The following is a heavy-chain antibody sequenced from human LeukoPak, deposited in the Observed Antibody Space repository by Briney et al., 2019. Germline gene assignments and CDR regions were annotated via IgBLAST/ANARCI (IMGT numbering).Heavy chain of an antibody. Sequence: GGSLRLSCAASGFTFSSYGKHWVRQAPGKGLEWVAVIWYDGSNKYYADSVKGRFTISRDNSKNTLYLQMNSLRAEDTAVYYCARASGYSYGEYYYYGMDVWGQGTTVTVSS. D-gene: IGHD5-18*01. CDR1: GFTFSSYG. CDR3: ARASGYSYGEYYYYGMDV. J-gene: IGHJ6*02. CDR2: IWYDGSNK. V-gene: IGHV3-33*01.